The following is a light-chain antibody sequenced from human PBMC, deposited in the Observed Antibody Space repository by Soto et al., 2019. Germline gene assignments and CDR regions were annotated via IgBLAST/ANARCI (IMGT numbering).Light chain of an antibody. V-gene: IGKV3-20*01. CDR2: GAS. Sequence: ILLTQSPDTLSLSPGERATLSCRATQSVSSNYLAWYQQKAGQAPRLLIYGASSRATGIPDRISGSGSGTDFTLTSNRLEPEDSAVYYCQQYGSSAAFGGGTKVEI. CDR1: QSVSSNY. CDR3: QQYGSSAA. J-gene: IGKJ4*01.